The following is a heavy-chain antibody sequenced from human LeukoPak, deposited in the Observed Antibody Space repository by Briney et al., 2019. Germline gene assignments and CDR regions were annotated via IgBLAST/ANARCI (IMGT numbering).Heavy chain of an antibody. D-gene: IGHD6-6*01. CDR1: GSTFSTFP. J-gene: IGHJ6*03. CDR2: ISQDARDT. CDR3: ARVGGVSICPSYKDV. Sequence: HAGGSLRLSCEPSGSTFSTFPMHWARHTPNKRLEWVAVISQDARDTYYANSVKGRFTIARDNSKNTLYRQMNRLSPEDTAVVYWARVGGVSICPSYKDVWGKGTTVTVSS. V-gene: IGHV3-30*04.